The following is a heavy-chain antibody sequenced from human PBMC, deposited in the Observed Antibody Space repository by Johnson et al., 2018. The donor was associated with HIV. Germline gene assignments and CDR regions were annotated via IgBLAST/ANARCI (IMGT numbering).Heavy chain of an antibody. V-gene: IGHV3-13*01. CDR1: GFTFSSYD. J-gene: IGHJ3*02. CDR3: ARGGVYYDKAFDI. CDR2: IGTAGDT. D-gene: IGHD3-22*01. Sequence: VQLVESGGGLVKPGGSLRLSCAASGFTFSSYDMHWVRQATGKGLEWVSAIGTAGDTYYPGSVKGRFTISRENAKNSLYLQMNSLRAGDTAVYYCARGGVYYDKAFDIWGQGTMVTVSS.